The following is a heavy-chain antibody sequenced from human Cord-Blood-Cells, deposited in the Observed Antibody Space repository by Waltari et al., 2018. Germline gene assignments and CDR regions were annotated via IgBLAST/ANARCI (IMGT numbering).Heavy chain of an antibody. V-gene: IGHV4-31*03. Sequence: QVQLQESGPGLVKPSQTLSLTCTVSGGAISSGGYYWSWIRQHPGKGLEWIGYINDRVSTYYNPSLKSRVTISVDTSKNQFSLKLGSVTAADTAVYYCARARRDGYNPFDYWGQGTLVTVSS. CDR3: ARARRDGYNPFDY. J-gene: IGHJ4*02. D-gene: IGHD5-12*01. CDR1: GGAISSGGYY. CDR2: INDRVST.